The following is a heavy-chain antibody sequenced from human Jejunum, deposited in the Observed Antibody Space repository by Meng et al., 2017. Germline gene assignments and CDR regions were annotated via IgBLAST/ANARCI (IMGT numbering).Heavy chain of an antibody. CDR3: ARHDPSGHMFFDL. CDR1: GLTLSDHY. V-gene: IGHV3-72*01. CDR2: TRNKANHYST. J-gene: IGHJ4*02. D-gene: IGHD3-22*01. Sequence: GRLCGAGGGLVQPGGSLRLSCPASGLTLSDHYMDWVRQAPGKGLEWVGHTRNKANHYSTEYAASVRGRFTISRDDSKDSLYLQMNSLKSEDTAVYYCARHDPSGHMFFDLWGQGALVTVSS.